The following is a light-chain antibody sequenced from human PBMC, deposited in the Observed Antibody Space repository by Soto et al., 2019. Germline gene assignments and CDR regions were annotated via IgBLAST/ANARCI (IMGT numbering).Light chain of an antibody. V-gene: IGKV3-15*01. Sequence: EIVMTQSPATLSVSPGERATLFCRANQSVSSNLTWYQRKPGQVPRLLFSGASTRAIGVPARFSGSGSGTEFSLTISSLQSEDFAVYYCQQYNNWPPTFGQGTKVDIK. J-gene: IGKJ1*01. CDR2: GAS. CDR1: QSVSSN. CDR3: QQYNNWPPT.